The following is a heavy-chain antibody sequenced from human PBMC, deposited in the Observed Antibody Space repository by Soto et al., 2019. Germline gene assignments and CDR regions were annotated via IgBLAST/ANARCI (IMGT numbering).Heavy chain of an antibody. Sequence: GGSLRLSCVASGFSFSTSIMHWVRQAPGKGLEWIATISSTSPNIYYAGSVKGRFSISRDNPKNSLFLQMNSLRAEDMAVYYCARGIASKSLVGFDVWGQGTMVTVSS. CDR3: ARGIASKSLVGFDV. J-gene: IGHJ3*01. CDR1: GFSFSTSI. V-gene: IGHV3-21*04. D-gene: IGHD2-21*01. CDR2: ISSTSPNI.